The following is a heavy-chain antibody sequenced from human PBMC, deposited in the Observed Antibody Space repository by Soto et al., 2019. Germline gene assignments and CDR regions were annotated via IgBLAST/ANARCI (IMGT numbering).Heavy chain of an antibody. D-gene: IGHD3-22*01. CDR1: GFTFDDYA. Sequence: PGGSLRLSCAASGFTFDDYAMHWVRQAPGKGLEWVAVISFSRSSKYYADSVKGRFTISRDNSKNTLYLQMNSLKPEDTAVYYCARDLNYYDSSGHWGQGTLVTVSS. CDR3: ARDLNYYDSSGH. V-gene: IGHV3-30-3*01. J-gene: IGHJ4*02. CDR2: ISFSRSSK.